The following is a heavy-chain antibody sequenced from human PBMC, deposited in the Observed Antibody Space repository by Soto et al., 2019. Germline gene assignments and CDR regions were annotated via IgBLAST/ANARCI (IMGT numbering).Heavy chain of an antibody. Sequence: GASVKVSCKASGYTFTSYAMHWVRQAPGQRLEWMGWINAGNGNTKYSQKFQGRVTITRDTSASTAYMELSSLRSEDTAVYYCARGMRPPYYYYGMDVWGQGTTVTVSS. CDR2: INAGNGNT. J-gene: IGHJ6*02. CDR3: ARGMRPPYYYYGMDV. CDR1: GYTFTSYA. V-gene: IGHV1-3*01.